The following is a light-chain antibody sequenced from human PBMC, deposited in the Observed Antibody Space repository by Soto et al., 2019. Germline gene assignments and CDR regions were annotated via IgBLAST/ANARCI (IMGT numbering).Light chain of an antibody. CDR1: SSDVGSYNL. J-gene: IGLJ1*01. CDR3: CSYAGSSTLV. V-gene: IGLV2-23*01. Sequence: QSVLTQPASVSGSPGQSITISCTGTSSDVGSYNLVSWYQQHPDKAPKLMLFDGSMRPSGVSNRFSGSKFGNTASLTISGIKAEDEADYYCCSYAGSSTLVFGTGTKVTVL. CDR2: DGS.